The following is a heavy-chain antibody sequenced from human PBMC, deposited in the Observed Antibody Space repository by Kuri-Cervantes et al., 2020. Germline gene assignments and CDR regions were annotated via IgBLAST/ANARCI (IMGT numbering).Heavy chain of an antibody. D-gene: IGHD3-3*01. J-gene: IGHJ6*03. CDR1: GFTFSDYY. CDR3: TTPTYYDFWRGPTVGDYYMDV. V-gene: IGHV3-11*01. CDR2: ISGRDSTI. Sequence: GESLKISCAASGFTFSDYYMSWIRQAPGKGLEWVSYISGRDSTIHYADSVKGRFTVSRDNAKNSLYLQMNSLKTEDTAVYYCTTPTYYDFWRGPTVGDYYMDVWGKGTTVTVSS.